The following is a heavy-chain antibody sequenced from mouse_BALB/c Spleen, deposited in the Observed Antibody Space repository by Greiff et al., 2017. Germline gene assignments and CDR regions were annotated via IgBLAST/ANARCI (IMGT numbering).Heavy chain of an antibody. CDR1: GFTFSSYA. CDR2: ISSGGSYT. D-gene: IGHD2-14*01. J-gene: IGHJ2*01. CDR3: ARHAIGDYFDY. V-gene: IGHV5-9-3*01. Sequence: DVMLVESGGGLVKPGGSLKLSCAASGFTFSSYAMSWVRQTPEKRLEWVATISSGGSYTYYPDSVKGRFTISRDNAKNTLYLQMSSLKSEDTALYYCARHAIGDYFDYWGQGTTLTVSS.